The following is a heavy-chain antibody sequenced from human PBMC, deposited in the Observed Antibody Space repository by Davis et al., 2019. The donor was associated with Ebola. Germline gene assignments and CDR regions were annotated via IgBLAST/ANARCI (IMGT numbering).Heavy chain of an antibody. Sequence: SVKVSCKASGGTFSNYAISWVRQAPGQGLEWMGRIIPILGIANYAQKFQGRVTITADKSTSTAYMELSSLRSEDTAVYYCARDQHYYGSGRSYYGMDVWGQGTTVTGSS. V-gene: IGHV1-69*04. J-gene: IGHJ6*02. CDR2: IIPILGIA. CDR1: GGTFSNYA. CDR3: ARDQHYYGSGRSYYGMDV. D-gene: IGHD3-10*01.